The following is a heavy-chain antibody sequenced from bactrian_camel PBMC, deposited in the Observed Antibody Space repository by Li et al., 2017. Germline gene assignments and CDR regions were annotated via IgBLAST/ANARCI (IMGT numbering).Heavy chain of an antibody. J-gene: IGHJ4*01. V-gene: IGHV3S33*01. CDR3: VCDGGAWYGRL. Sequence: HVQLVESGGGLVQPGGSLRLSCAASGLTFSGYNMNWVRQAPGEGLEWVSYIATGGGHTYYADSVKGRSTISRDNAKNTMHLQMNSLKPEDTAVYYCVCDGGAWYGRLWGQGTQVTVS. CDR1: GLTFSGYN. CDR2: IATGGGHT. D-gene: IGHD6*01.